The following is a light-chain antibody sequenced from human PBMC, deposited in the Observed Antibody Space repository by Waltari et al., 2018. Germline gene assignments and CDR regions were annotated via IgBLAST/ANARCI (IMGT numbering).Light chain of an antibody. CDR3: QNHERLPAT. CDR1: QNIGTY. Sequence: LTQSPGTLSLSPGERATLSCRASQNIGTYLVWYQQKPGQAPRPLMYAASRRATGIPDRFSGSGSGTDFSLTISRLEPEDFAVYYCQNHERLPATFGQGTKVEIK. J-gene: IGKJ1*01. V-gene: IGKV3-20*01. CDR2: AAS.